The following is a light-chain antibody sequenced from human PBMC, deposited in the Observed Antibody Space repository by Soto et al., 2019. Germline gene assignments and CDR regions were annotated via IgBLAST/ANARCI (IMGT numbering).Light chain of an antibody. CDR3: SSYTSTNTVL. V-gene: IGLV2-14*01. CDR1: RSDVGAYKY. J-gene: IGLJ2*01. CDR2: DVT. Sequence: QSALTQPASVSGSPGHSIAISCTGTRSDVGAYKYVSWYQQHPGKAPKLMIYDVTDRPSGVSDRFSGSKSGNTASLTISGLQAEDEADYYCSSYTSTNTVLFGGGTQLTVL.